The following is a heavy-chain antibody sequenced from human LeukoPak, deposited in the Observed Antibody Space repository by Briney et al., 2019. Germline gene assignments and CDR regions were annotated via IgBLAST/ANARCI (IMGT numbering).Heavy chain of an antibody. J-gene: IGHJ3*02. Sequence: GGSLRLSCAASGFTFSSCGMHWVRQAPGKGLEWVAVISYDGSNKYYAASVKGRFTISRDNSKNTLFLEMNSLRAEDTAVYYCARGDGPDGNDAFDIWGQGTMVTVSS. V-gene: IGHV3-30*03. CDR2: ISYDGSNK. CDR1: GFTFSSCG. CDR3: ARGDGPDGNDAFDI. D-gene: IGHD5-24*01.